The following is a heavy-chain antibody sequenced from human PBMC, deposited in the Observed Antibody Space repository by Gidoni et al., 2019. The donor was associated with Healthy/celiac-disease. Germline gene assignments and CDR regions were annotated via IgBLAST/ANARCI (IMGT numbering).Heavy chain of an antibody. CDR2: IWYDGSNK. V-gene: IGHV3-33*01. J-gene: IGHJ4*02. D-gene: IGHD6-13*01. Sequence: QVQLVESGGGVVQPGRSLRLSCAASGFTFSSYGMHWVRQAPGKGLEWVAVIWYDGSNKYYADSVKGRFTISRDNSKNTLYLQMNSLRAEDTAVYYCARDSSSWNLNYFDYWGQGTLVTVSS. CDR1: GFTFSSYG. CDR3: ARDSSSWNLNYFDY.